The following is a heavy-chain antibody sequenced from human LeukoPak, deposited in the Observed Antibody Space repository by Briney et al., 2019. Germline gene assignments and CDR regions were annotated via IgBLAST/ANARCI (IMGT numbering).Heavy chain of an antibody. J-gene: IGHJ4*02. D-gene: IGHD1-1*01. V-gene: IGHV3-30-3*01. CDR1: GFIFSGYT. CDR2: ISYDVTSK. Sequence: GGSXRLSCAASGFIFSGYTMHWLRQAPGKXXXWVAVISYDVTSKYYSHSVRGRFTISRDNSNNTLYLEMNSLRSEDTAVYYCARGRTTGSLEASYWGQGILVTVSS. CDR3: ARGRTTGSLEASY.